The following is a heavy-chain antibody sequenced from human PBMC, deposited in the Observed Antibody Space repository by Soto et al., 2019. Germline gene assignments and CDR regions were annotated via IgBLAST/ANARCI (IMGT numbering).Heavy chain of an antibody. CDR2: ISGSGFKK. D-gene: IGHD1-26*01. CDR1: GFIFENFG. Sequence: LRLSCAASGFIFENFGMSWVRQAPGKGLEWISSISGSGFKKYYADSVKGRFTISRDNPKSTVYLELNNLSAEDTAVYHCAKNQGVELVPLATVDWFDPWGQGSVVTVSS. V-gene: IGHV3-23*01. J-gene: IGHJ5*02. CDR3: AKNQGVELVPLATVDWFDP.